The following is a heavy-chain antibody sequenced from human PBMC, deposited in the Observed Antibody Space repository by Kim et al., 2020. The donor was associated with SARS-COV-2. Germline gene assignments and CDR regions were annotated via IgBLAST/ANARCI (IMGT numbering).Heavy chain of an antibody. Sequence: GGSLRLSCAASGFTFSSYWMSWVRQAPGKGLEWVANIKQDGSEKYYVDSVKGRFTISRDNAKNSLYLQMNSLRAEDTAVYYCAVQNGHALGAFDYWGQGTLVTVSS. D-gene: IGHD2-8*01. CDR1: GFTFSSYW. V-gene: IGHV3-7*03. CDR2: IKQDGSEK. J-gene: IGHJ4*02. CDR3: AVQNGHALGAFDY.